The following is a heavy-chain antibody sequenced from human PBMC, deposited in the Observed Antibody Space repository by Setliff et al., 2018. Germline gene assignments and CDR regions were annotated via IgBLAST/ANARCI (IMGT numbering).Heavy chain of an antibody. Sequence: GASVKVSCKASGYTFTTYGISWVRQAPGQGLEWMGWISAYNGNTNYAQKLQGGVTMTTDTSTSTAYMELRSLRSDDTAVYYCARRETYYNFWSGYYAYWGQGTLVTVSS. J-gene: IGHJ4*02. D-gene: IGHD3-3*01. CDR3: ARRETYYNFWSGYYAY. CDR1: GYTFTTYG. CDR2: ISAYNGNT. V-gene: IGHV1-18*01.